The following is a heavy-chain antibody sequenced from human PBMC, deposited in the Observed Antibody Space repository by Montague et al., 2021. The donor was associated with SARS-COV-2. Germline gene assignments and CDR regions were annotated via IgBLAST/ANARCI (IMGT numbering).Heavy chain of an antibody. CDR1: GGSFSTKY. J-gene: IGHJ4*02. CDR2: INHTGST. CDR3: ARALMSGSYYLGLDY. Sequence: SETLSLTCAVYGGSFSTKYHTWIRLPPGAGLEWMWEINHTGSTNYTPSLNRQVTMSVDTSKNQLSLKVRSVTAADTAVYYCARALMSGSYYLGLDYWGQGTLVTVSS. V-gene: IGHV4-34*01. D-gene: IGHD1-26*01.